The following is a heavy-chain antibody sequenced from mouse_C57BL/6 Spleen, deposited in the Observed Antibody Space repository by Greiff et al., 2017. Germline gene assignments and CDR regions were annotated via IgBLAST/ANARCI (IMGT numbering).Heavy chain of an antibody. Sequence: VQLQQPGAELVKPGASVKMSCKASGYTFTSYWITWVKQRPGQGLEWIGGIYSGSGSPNYNEKFKSKATLSVDTSSSTAYMQLSSLTSEDSAVYYCARGNDSYYEVLWGQGTTLTVSS. CDR3: ARGNDSYYEVL. J-gene: IGHJ2*01. D-gene: IGHD2-3*01. CDR2: IYSGSGSP. CDR1: GYTFTSYW. V-gene: IGHV1-55*01.